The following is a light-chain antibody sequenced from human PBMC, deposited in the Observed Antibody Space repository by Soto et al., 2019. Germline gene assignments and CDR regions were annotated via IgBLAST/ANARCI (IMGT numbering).Light chain of an antibody. V-gene: IGKV3-20*01. CDR1: QSFSSTY. Sequence: IVLTQSPGTLSLSPGERATLSCRASQSFSSTYLAWFQQKPGQPPRLLIYGSSTSATGIPDRFSGSGSGADFTLTISRLEPEDFAVYYWQQYDTSPPSTVGGGTKVDIK. CDR2: GSS. J-gene: IGKJ4*01. CDR3: QQYDTSPPST.